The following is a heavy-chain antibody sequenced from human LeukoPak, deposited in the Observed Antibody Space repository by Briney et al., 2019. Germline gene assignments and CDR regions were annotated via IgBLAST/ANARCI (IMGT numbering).Heavy chain of an antibody. Sequence: GGSLRLSCVASGFTFNRHDMHWVRPATGKGLEWVSAIGDDGETYYAGSVKGRFTTSREKAENSLYLQMNSLTAGDTAVYYCAIGRRDAYNFPFDYWGQGTLVTVSS. CDR2: IGDDGET. V-gene: IGHV3-13*01. D-gene: IGHD5-24*01. J-gene: IGHJ4*02. CDR1: GFTFNRHD. CDR3: AIGRRDAYNFPFDY.